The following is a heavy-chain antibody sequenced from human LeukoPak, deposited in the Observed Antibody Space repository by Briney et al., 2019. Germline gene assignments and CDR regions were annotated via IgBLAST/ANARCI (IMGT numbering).Heavy chain of an antibody. CDR1: GFTFSSYS. Sequence: PGGSLRLSCAACGFTFSSYSMTWVRQAPGKGLEWVSSISSSSSYIYYADSVKGRFTISRDNAKNSLYLQMNSLRAEDTAVYYCARDKEARGITRFDYWGQGTLVTVSS. V-gene: IGHV3-21*01. CDR3: ARDKEARGITRFDY. CDR2: ISSSSSYI. J-gene: IGHJ4*02.